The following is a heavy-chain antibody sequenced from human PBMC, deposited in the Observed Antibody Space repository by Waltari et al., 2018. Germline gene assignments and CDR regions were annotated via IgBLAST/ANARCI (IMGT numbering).Heavy chain of an antibody. J-gene: IGHJ5*02. CDR1: GFTFSSYS. D-gene: IGHD3-10*01. CDR2: ISSSSSYI. CDR3: ARDKVSGWFDP. Sequence: EVQLVESGGGLVKPGGSLRLSCAASGFTFSSYSMNWVRQAPGKGLEGVLSISSSSSYIYYADSVKGRFTISRDNAKNSLYLQMNSLRAEDTAVYYCARDKVSGWFDPWGQGTLVTVSS. V-gene: IGHV3-21*01.